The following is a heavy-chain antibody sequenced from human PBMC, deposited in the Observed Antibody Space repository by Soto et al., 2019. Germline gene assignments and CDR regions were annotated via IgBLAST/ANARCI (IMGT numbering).Heavy chain of an antibody. J-gene: IGHJ4*02. CDR1: GGAFGRYS. Sequence: SVKVSCKASGGAFGRYSVSWVRQAPGQGLEWIGGVIPVFNTSNYSLKFQGRVAIFADLSTSTVFMELRSLRSEDTALYYCARGDEMTAVTIFEYWGPGTMLTVYS. D-gene: IGHD4-17*01. CDR3: ARGDEMTAVTIFEY. CDR2: VIPVFNTS. V-gene: IGHV1-69*13.